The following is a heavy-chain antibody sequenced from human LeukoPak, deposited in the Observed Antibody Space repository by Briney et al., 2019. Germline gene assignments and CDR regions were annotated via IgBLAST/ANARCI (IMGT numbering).Heavy chain of an antibody. Sequence: PSETLSLTCGVSGGSISSTNWWSWVRQPPGQGLEWIGEISLSGVTNYNPSLKSRVTMSLDRSKNHLSLTLTPVTAPDTAVYYCSRESGAFSPFGYWGQGTLVTVSS. CDR2: ISLSGVT. D-gene: IGHD1-26*01. CDR1: GGSISSTNW. V-gene: IGHV4-4*02. CDR3: SRESGAFSPFGY. J-gene: IGHJ4*02.